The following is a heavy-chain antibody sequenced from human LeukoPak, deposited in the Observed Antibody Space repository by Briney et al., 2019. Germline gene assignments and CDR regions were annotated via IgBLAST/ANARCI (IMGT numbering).Heavy chain of an antibody. V-gene: IGHV3-23*01. CDR2: IINNGGST. CDR1: GFTFSTYD. D-gene: IGHD4-17*01. Sequence: GGSLRLSCAASGFTFSTYDMNWVRQAPGKGLEWVSTIINNGGSTSYADSVKGRFTSSRDNSKITVYLQMNSLTAEDTAVYYCAKDIHGDYGGLDYWGQGTLVTVSS. CDR3: AKDIHGDYGGLDY. J-gene: IGHJ4*02.